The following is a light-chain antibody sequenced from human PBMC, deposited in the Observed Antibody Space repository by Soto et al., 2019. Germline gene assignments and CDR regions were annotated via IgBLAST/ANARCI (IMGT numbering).Light chain of an antibody. CDR2: EVT. CDR1: SDDLGAYNY. Sequence: QSALPQPASVSGSPGQSITISCTGSSDDLGAYNYVSWYQQHPGNAPKLMIYEVTNRPSGVSNRFSGSKSGTTASLTISGLQAEDEADYYCSSYTSSSAFWVFGGGTKVTVL. V-gene: IGLV2-14*01. CDR3: SSYTSSSAFWV. J-gene: IGLJ3*02.